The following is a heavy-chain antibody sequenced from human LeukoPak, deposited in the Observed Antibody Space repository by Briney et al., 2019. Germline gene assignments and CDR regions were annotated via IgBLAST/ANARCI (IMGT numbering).Heavy chain of an antibody. V-gene: IGHV4-38-2*02. J-gene: IGHJ4*02. CDR3: ASRVVPAAVPFDY. CDR2: IYHSGSA. CDR1: GYAISRGYH. Sequence: PSETLSLTCTVSGYAISRGYHWGWIRQPPGKGLEWIGYIYHSGSAYYNPSLQSRVAISVDTSKNQFSLKLSSVTAADTAVYYCASRVVPAAVPFDYWGQGTLVTVSS. D-gene: IGHD2-2*01.